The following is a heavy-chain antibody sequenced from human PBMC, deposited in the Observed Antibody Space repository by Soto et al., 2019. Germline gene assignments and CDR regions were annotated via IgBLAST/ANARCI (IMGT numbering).Heavy chain of an antibody. V-gene: IGHV1-2*04. D-gene: IGHD6-13*01. CDR3: ARGGAAAVSGNYYYGMEV. CDR1: GYTFTGYY. J-gene: IGHJ6*02. CDR2: INPNSGGT. Sequence: ASVKVSCKASGYTFTGYYMHWVRQAPGQGLEWMGWINPNSGGTNYAQKFQGWVTMTRDTSISTAYMELSRLRSDDTAVYYCARGGAAAVSGNYYYGMEVWGQGPTVTV.